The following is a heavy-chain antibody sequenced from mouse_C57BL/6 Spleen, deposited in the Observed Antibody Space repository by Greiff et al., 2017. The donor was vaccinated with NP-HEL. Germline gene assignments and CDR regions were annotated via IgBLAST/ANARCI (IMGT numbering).Heavy chain of an antibody. J-gene: IGHJ3*01. V-gene: IGHV1-18*01. CDR3: AREGNDYDGFAY. CDR1: GYTFTDYN. CDR2: INPNNGGT. Sequence: VQLKQSGPELVKPGASVKIPCKASGYTFTDYNMDWVKQSHGKSLEWIGDINPNNGGTIYNQKFKGKATLTVDKSSSTAYMELRSLTSEDTAVYYGAREGNDYDGFAYWGQGTLVTVSA. D-gene: IGHD2-4*01.